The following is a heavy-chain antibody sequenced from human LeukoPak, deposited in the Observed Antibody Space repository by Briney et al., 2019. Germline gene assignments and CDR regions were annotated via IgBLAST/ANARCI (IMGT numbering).Heavy chain of an antibody. CDR1: GFTFSSYS. D-gene: IGHD3-22*01. CDR2: ISSSSSYI. CDR3: ASPLYYYDSSGEDWFDP. Sequence: GGSLRLSCAASGFTFSSYSMNWVRQAPGKGLEWVSSISSSSSYIYYADSVRGRFTIYRDNAKNSLYLQMNSLRAEDTAVYYCASPLYYYDSSGEDWFDPWGQGTLVTASS. J-gene: IGHJ5*02. V-gene: IGHV3-21*01.